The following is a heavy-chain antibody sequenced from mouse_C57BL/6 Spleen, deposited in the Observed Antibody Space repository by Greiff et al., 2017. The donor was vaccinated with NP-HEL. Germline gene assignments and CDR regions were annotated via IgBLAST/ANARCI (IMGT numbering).Heavy chain of an antibody. V-gene: IGHV5-17*01. J-gene: IGHJ2*01. D-gene: IGHD1-1*01. CDR1: GFTFSDYG. CDR3: ARLKEDYYVYFDY. Sequence: EVKLVESGGGLVKPGGSLKLSCAASGFTFSDYGMHWVRQAPEKGLEWVAYISSGSSTIYYADTVKGRFTISRDNAKNTLFLQMTSLRSEDTAMYYCARLKEDYYVYFDYWGQGTTLTVSS. CDR2: ISSGSSTI.